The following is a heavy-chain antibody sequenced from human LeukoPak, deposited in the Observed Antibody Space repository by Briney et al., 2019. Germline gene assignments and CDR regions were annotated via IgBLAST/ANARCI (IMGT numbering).Heavy chain of an antibody. Sequence: ASVKVSCKASGGTFSSYAISWVGQAPGQGLEWMGRIIPIFGTANYAQRFQGRVTITTDESTSTAYMELSSLRSEDTAVYYCARGGLGCSGGSCYSAFDIWGQGTMVTVSS. CDR2: IIPIFGTA. D-gene: IGHD2-15*01. CDR3: ARGGLGCSGGSCYSAFDI. CDR1: GGTFSSYA. V-gene: IGHV1-69*05. J-gene: IGHJ3*02.